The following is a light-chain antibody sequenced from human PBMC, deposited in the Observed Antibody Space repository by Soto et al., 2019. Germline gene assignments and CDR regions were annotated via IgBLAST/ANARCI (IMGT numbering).Light chain of an antibody. Sequence: DIPMTQSPSTLSASVGDRVTITCRASQSISPWLAWYQQKPGKAPKVLIYKASSLESGVPSRFSGSGSGTEFTLTISSLQPDDFATYYCQQYKTYSRTFGQGTKVEIK. V-gene: IGKV1-5*03. CDR1: QSISPW. CDR3: QQYKTYSRT. J-gene: IGKJ1*01. CDR2: KAS.